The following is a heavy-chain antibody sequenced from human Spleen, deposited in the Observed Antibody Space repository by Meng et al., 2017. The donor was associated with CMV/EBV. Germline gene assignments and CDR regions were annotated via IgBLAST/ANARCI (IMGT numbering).Heavy chain of an antibody. J-gene: IGHJ3*02. CDR3: AKGIPDDAFDI. CDR2: IIPYSGDT. Sequence: ASVKVSCKASGGTFSSYAISWVRQAPGQGLEWMGGIIPYSGDTNYAQKFQGRVTMTRDTSISTAYMDLNRLRYDDTAVYYCAKGIPDDAFDIWGQGTVVTVSS. V-gene: IGHV1-2*02. CDR1: GGTFSSYA.